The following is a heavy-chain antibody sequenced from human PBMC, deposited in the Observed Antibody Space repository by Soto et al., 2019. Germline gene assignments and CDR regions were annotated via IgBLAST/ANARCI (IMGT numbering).Heavy chain of an antibody. Sequence: GGSLRLSCAASGFTFSSYGMHWVRQAPGKGLEWVAVISYDGSNKYYADSVKDRFTISRDNSKNTLYLQMNSLRAEDTAVYYCAKDPKVGLPDEPHYYYYGMDVWGQGTTVTVSS. V-gene: IGHV3-30*18. D-gene: IGHD4-17*01. CDR3: AKDPKVGLPDEPHYYYYGMDV. J-gene: IGHJ6*02. CDR1: GFTFSSYG. CDR2: ISYDGSNK.